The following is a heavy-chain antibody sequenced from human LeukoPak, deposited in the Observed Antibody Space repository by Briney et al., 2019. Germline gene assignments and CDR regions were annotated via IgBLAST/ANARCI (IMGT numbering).Heavy chain of an antibody. CDR1: GFTFSDFS. D-gene: IGHD2-2*01. CDR3: ARIQLNSYYYYMDV. V-gene: IGHV3-21*01. Sequence: PGGSLRLSCAASGFTFSDFSINWVRQAPGKGLEWVSSINPTSTSIYYADAVRGRFTISRDNAKNSLYLQMNSLRAEDTAVYYCARIQLNSYYYYMDVWGKGTTVTVSS. J-gene: IGHJ6*03. CDR2: INPTSTSI.